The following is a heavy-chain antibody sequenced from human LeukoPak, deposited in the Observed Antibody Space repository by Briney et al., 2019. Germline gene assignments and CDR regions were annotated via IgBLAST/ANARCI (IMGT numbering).Heavy chain of an antibody. D-gene: IGHD3-10*01. Sequence: PPGRSLRLSCAASGLSFNSCGMHWVRQAPGKGLEWVAVISSDGSNKYYADSVKGRFTISRDNSKNTLSLQMNSLRTEDTAVFYCAKGSGGSGSFYNHFDCWGQGTLVTVSS. CDR2: ISSDGSNK. V-gene: IGHV3-30*18. CDR1: GLSFNSCG. CDR3: AKGSGGSGSFYNHFDC. J-gene: IGHJ4*02.